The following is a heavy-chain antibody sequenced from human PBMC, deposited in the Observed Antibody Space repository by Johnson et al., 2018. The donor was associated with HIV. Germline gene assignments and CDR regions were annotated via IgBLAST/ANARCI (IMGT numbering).Heavy chain of an antibody. V-gene: IGHV3-30*04. Sequence: QVQLVESGGGVVQPGRSLRLSCAASGFTFSRYAMHWVRQAPGKGLEWVAVISYDGSKRYYADSVRGRFTISRDNSKNTLYLQMNSLRAEDTAVYYCAKDKSNAFDIWGQGTMVTVSS. J-gene: IGHJ3*02. CDR1: GFTFSRYA. CDR3: AKDKSNAFDI. CDR2: ISYDGSKR.